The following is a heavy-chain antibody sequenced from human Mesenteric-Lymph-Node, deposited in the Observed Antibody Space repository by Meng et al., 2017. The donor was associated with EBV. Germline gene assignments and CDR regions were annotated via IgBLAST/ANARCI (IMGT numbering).Heavy chain of an antibody. V-gene: IGHV4-34*01. CDR3: ARGLNYWYFDL. J-gene: IGHJ2*01. CDR1: GGSFSGYY. Sequence: QGRLQQWGGGLVKPLEPLSPPRAVHGGSFSGYYWSWIRQPPGKGLEWIGEINHSGSTNYNPSLKSRVTISVDTSKNQFSLKLSSVTAADTAVYYCARGLNYWYFDLWGRGTLVTVSS. CDR2: INHSGST.